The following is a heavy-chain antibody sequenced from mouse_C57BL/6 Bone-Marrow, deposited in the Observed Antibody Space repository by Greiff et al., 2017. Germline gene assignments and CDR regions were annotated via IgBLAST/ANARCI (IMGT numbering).Heavy chain of an antibody. Sequence: VQLQQSGPEPVQPGASAQISCKASVSAFSSPWLHWVKQRPGKGLAWIGRLFPGVGGTNYTGKVKGQATLTVDQSSRTAYMQRSSMTSEDSAVYFCARRGGCEVWGTVTTVTVSS. J-gene: IGHJ1*03. D-gene: IGHD3-2*02. V-gene: IGHV1-82*01. CDR1: VSAFSSPW. CDR3: ARRGGCEV. CDR2: LFPGVGGT.